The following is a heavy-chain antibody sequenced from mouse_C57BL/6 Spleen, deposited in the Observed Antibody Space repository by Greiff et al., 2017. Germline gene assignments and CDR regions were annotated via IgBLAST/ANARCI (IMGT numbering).Heavy chain of an antibody. CDR2: LYPGDGDT. D-gene: IGHD1-1*01. CDR3: ASEGKLLEGYFDV. V-gene: IGHV1-80*01. CDR1: GYAFSSYW. Sequence: VQLQQSGAELVKPGASVKISCKASGYAFSSYWMNWVKQRPGKGLEWIGQLYPGDGDTNYNGKFKGKATLTADKSSSNAYMQLSSLTSEDSAVYFCASEGKLLEGYFDVWGTGTTVTVSS. J-gene: IGHJ1*03.